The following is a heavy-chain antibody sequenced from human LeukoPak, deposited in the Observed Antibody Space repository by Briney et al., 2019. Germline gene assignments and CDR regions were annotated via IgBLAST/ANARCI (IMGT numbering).Heavy chain of an antibody. CDR3: ARGRDYGRTNYYYYYGMDV. CDR1: GGSFSGYY. CDR2: INHSGST. Sequence: PSETLSLTCAVYGGSFSGYYWSWIRQPPGKGLEWIGEINHSGSTNYNPSLKSRVTISVDTSKNQFSLKLSSVTAADTAVYYCARGRDYGRTNYYYYYGMDVWGQGTTVTVSS. J-gene: IGHJ6*02. V-gene: IGHV4-34*01. D-gene: IGHD4-17*01.